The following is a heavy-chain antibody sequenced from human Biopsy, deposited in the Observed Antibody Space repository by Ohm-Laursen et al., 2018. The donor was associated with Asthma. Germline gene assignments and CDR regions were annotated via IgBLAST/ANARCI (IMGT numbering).Heavy chain of an antibody. CDR2: INAGNGNT. CDR1: GYTFISYA. J-gene: IGHJ3*02. CDR3: ARGNHHLDYGGNSGAFDI. V-gene: IGHV1-3*01. D-gene: IGHD4-23*01. Sequence: SVKVSCKASGYTFISYAIHWVRQAPGQRLEWMGWINAGNGNTKYSQKFQGRVTITRDTSASTAYMDLSSLRSEDTAVYYCARGNHHLDYGGNSGAFDIWGQGTMVTVSS.